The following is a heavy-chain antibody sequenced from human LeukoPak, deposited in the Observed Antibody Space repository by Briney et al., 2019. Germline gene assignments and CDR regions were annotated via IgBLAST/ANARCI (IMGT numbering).Heavy chain of an antibody. D-gene: IGHD6-13*01. CDR2: INQDGSEK. J-gene: IGHJ4*02. V-gene: IGHV3-7*01. CDR1: GFTFNNYW. Sequence: GGSLRLSCVASGFTFNNYWMSWVRQAPGKGLEWVAKINQDGSEKYSVDSVKGRFTISRDNAKNSLYLQMNSLRAEDTAVYYCARMQQLVDSVDYWGQGTLVTVSS. CDR3: ARMQQLVDSVDY.